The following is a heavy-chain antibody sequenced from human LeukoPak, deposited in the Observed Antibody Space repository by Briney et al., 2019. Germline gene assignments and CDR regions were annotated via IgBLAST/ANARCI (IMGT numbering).Heavy chain of an antibody. CDR3: ASSPYDSSGYYYIRFDY. J-gene: IGHJ4*02. Sequence: GGSLRLSCAASGFTLSSYSMNWVRQAPGKGLEWVSSISRSSAYIYYADSVKGRFTISRDNAKNSLYMQMNSLRAEDTAVYYCASSPYDSSGYYYIRFDYWGQGTLVTVSS. V-gene: IGHV3-21*01. CDR2: ISRSSAYI. CDR1: GFTLSSYS. D-gene: IGHD3-22*01.